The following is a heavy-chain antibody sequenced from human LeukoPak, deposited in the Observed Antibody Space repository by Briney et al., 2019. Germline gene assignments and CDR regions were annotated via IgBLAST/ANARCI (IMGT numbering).Heavy chain of an antibody. D-gene: IGHD3-16*01. J-gene: IGHJ4*02. CDR1: GGSISSGSYY. Sequence: SETLSLTCTVSGGSISSGSYYWSWIRQPAGKGLEWIGRIYTSGSTNYNPSLKTRVTISVDTSKNQFSLKLSSVTAADTAVYYCASYAGGYWGQGTLVTVSS. V-gene: IGHV4-61*02. CDR2: IYTSGST. CDR3: ASYAGGY.